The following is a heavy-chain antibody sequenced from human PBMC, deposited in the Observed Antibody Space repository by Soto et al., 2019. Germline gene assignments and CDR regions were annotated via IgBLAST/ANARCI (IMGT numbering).Heavy chain of an antibody. V-gene: IGHV3-23*01. CDR3: AKGKSTGDIDWFDP. CDR1: GFTLQNYA. Sequence: GGLRLSCPASGFTLQNYAMAWVRQAPGEGLEWVSTLIGGHYGTAYSYSVKGRFTVSRDNSKNCLYLQMNSLGVEDTAMYFCAKGKSTGDIDWFDPWGQGSLVTVSS. D-gene: IGHD3-10*01. CDR2: LIGGHYGT. J-gene: IGHJ5*02.